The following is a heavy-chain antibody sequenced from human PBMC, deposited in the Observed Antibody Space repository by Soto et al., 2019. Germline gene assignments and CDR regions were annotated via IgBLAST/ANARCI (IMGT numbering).Heavy chain of an antibody. CDR2: INPSDGST. CDR3: ARREGTYYYGSGSYGLKIWFDP. Sequence: ASVKVSCKASGYTFTSYYMHWVRQAPGQGLEWMGIINPSDGSTTYAQKFQGRVTMTRDTSTSTVYMELSSLGSEDTAVYYCARREGTYYYGSGSYGLKIWFDPWGQGTLVTVSS. V-gene: IGHV1-46*01. J-gene: IGHJ5*02. CDR1: GYTFTSYY. D-gene: IGHD3-10*01.